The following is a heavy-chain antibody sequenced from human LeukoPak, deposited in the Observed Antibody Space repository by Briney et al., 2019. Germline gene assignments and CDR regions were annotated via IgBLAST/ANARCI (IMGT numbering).Heavy chain of an antibody. CDR1: VGTFTSYA. V-gene: IGHV1-69*05. D-gene: IGHD2-15*01. CDR3: ARATRYCSGGSCLDY. J-gene: IGHJ4*02. Sequence: SVNVSCKASVGTFTSYAISWVRQAPGQGLEWMGGIIPIFGTANYAQKFQGRVTMTRDMSTSTVYMELSSLRSEDTAVYYCARATRYCSGGSCLDYWGQGTLVSVSS. CDR2: IIPIFGTA.